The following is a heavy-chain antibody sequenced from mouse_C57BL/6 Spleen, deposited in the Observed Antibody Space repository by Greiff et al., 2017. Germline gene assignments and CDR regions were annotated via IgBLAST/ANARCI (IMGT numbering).Heavy chain of an antibody. D-gene: IGHD2-5*01. V-gene: IGHV1-64*01. J-gene: IGHJ2*01. CDR1: GYTFTSYW. CDR3: AIEYSNHSFAY. CDR2: IHPNSGST. Sequence: QVQLQQPGAELVKPGASVKLSCKASGYTFTSYWMHWVKQRPGQGLEWIGMIHPNSGSTNYNEKFKSKATLTVGKSSSTAYMQLSSLTSEDSAVXYCAIEYSNHSFAYWGQGTILTVSA.